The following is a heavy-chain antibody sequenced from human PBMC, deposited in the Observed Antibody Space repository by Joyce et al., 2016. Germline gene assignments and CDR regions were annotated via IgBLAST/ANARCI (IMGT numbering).Heavy chain of an antibody. CDR1: GFTFRTYG. D-gene: IGHD3-10*01. J-gene: IGHJ3*02. V-gene: IGHV3-30*18. Sequence: VQLVESGGGVVQPGKSLKLSCEASGFTFRTYGMHWVRQAPGKGLEWLAFISYQGSDKTYADSVKGRLTISRDNSKNTLYLQMNSLSADDTAVYYCSKWGGNDGFDIWGLGTMVTVSS. CDR2: ISYQGSDK. CDR3: SKWGGNDGFDI.